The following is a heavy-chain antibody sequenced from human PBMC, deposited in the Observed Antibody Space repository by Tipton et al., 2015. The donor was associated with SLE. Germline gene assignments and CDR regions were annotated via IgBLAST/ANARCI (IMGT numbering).Heavy chain of an antibody. CDR1: GFIFSNYE. CDR3: VRGSDFGDYEPRGNWLDP. J-gene: IGHJ5*02. CDR2: IGSDNNLI. V-gene: IGHV3-48*03. D-gene: IGHD4-17*01. Sequence: SLRLSCVASGFIFSNYEMNWVRQAPGKGLEWVSKIGSDNNLIYYADSVRGRFTISRDNAKDSLYLQMRSLRVEDTAIYYCVRGSDFGDYEPRGNWLDPWGQGTLVTVSS.